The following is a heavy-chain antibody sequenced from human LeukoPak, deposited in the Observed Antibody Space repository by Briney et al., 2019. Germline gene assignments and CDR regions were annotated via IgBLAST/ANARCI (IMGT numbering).Heavy chain of an antibody. D-gene: IGHD2-15*01. Sequence: ASVKVSCTASGYTFTGYYMHWVRQAPGQGLEWMGRINPNSGGTNYAQKFQGRVTMTRDTSISTAYMELSRLRSDDTAVYYCARFVDVYPTGVYGMDVWGQGTTVTVSS. CDR2: INPNSGGT. CDR1: GYTFTGYY. V-gene: IGHV1-2*06. J-gene: IGHJ6*02. CDR3: ARFVDVYPTGVYGMDV.